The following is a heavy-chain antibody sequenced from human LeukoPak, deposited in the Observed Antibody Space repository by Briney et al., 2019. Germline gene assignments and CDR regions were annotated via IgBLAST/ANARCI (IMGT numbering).Heavy chain of an antibody. Sequence: PGGSLRLSCAASGFTFSSYSVNWVRQAPGKGLEWVSFISSTSTYIYYADSVKGRFTISRDNANNSLSLQMNSLRDEDTAVYYCVLGSPFDYWGQGTLVTVSS. J-gene: IGHJ4*02. V-gene: IGHV3-21*01. CDR2: ISSTSTYI. CDR1: GFTFSSYS. CDR3: VLGSPFDY. D-gene: IGHD3-10*01.